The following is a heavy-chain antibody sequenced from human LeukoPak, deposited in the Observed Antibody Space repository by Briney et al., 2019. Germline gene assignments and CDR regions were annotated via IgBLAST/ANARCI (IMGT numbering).Heavy chain of an antibody. V-gene: IGHV4-4*07. CDR3: VGDVSGCGGTCPSDH. D-gene: IGHD2-15*01. J-gene: IGHJ4*02. CDR1: GGSISGYF. Sequence: SETLSLTCTVSGGSISGYFWSWIPQPAGKGLEWIAHIHDNGDSHPNPSLKSRVTMALDTSGNQCSLNLTSATAPYTAVSYCVGDVSGCGGTCPSDHWGLGTLVTVSS. CDR2: IHDNGDS.